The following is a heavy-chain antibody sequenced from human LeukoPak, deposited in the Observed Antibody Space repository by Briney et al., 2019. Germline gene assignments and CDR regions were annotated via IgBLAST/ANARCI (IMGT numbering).Heavy chain of an antibody. D-gene: IGHD3-10*01. CDR3: ARGEYYGSGSYYNPDFDY. Sequence: GASVKVSCKASGYTFTSYDINWVRQATGQGLEWMGWMNPNSGNTGYAQKFQGRVTMTRNTSISTAYMELSSLRSEDTAVYYCARGEYYGSGSYYNPDFDYRSQGTLVTVSS. V-gene: IGHV1-8*01. CDR2: MNPNSGNT. CDR1: GYTFTSYD. J-gene: IGHJ4*02.